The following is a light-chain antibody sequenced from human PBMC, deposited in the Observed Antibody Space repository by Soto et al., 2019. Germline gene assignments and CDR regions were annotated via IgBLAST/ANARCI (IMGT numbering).Light chain of an antibody. CDR1: SSNIGSNY. V-gene: IGLV1-47*01. CDR2: RNN. CDR3: AAWDDSLSGFWV. J-gene: IGLJ3*02. Sequence: QAVVTQPPSASGTPGQRVTISCSGSSSNIGSNYVYWYQQLPGTAPKLLIYRNNQRPSGVPDRFSGSKSGTSASLAISGLRSEDEADDYCAAWDDSLSGFWVFGGGTQLTVL.